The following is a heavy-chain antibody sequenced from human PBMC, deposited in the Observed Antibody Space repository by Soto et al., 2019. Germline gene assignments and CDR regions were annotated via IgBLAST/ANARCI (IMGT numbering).Heavy chain of an antibody. V-gene: IGHV3-23*01. CDR1: GFTFSSCA. CDR3: AKGRSYYYYYGVDV. CDR2: IIDSGGST. J-gene: IGHJ6*02. Sequence: GGSLRLSCAASGFTFSSCAMGWVRQAPGKGLEWVSDIIDSGGSTYYAGSVKGRFTISRDNSKSTLYLQMNSLRAEDTALYYCAKGRSYYYYYGVDVWGQGTTVT.